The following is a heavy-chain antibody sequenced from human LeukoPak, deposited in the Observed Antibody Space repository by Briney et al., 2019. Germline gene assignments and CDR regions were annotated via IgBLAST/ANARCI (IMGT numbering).Heavy chain of an antibody. CDR3: ARGLEWLTRRHTWFDP. J-gene: IGHJ5*02. D-gene: IGHD3-3*01. V-gene: IGHV1-18*01. CDR1: SYTFTNYA. CDR2: ISAYNGNT. Sequence: GASMKVSCKASSYTFTNYAFTWVRQAPGQGLEWMGWISAYNGNTNYAQKLQGRVTMTTDTSTSTAYMELRSLRSDDTAVYYCARGLEWLTRRHTWFDPWGQGTLVTV.